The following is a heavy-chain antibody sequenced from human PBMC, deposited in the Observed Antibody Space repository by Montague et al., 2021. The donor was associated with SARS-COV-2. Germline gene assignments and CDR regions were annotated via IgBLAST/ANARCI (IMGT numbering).Heavy chain of an antibody. CDR1: VGSISNYY. Sequence: SETLSLTCTVSVGSISNYYWTWIRQPPGKGLEWIGYIYDSGSANYNPPLKSRSTISVDTSNNQFSLRLSSVTAADTAVYYCARAYCGGDCHVGPWGQGILVTVSS. D-gene: IGHD2-21*02. CDR2: IYDSGSA. V-gene: IGHV4-59*01. J-gene: IGHJ5*02. CDR3: ARAYCGGDCHVGP.